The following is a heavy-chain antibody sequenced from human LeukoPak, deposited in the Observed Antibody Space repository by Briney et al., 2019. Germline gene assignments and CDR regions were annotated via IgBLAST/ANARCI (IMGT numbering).Heavy chain of an antibody. CDR2: ISGGGGST. CDR3: AKDRYCGGGTCYWSYFDY. V-gene: IGHV3-23*01. J-gene: IGHJ4*02. D-gene: IGHD2-15*01. CDR1: GFTFRTYA. Sequence: TGGSLRLSCAASGFTFRTYAMSWVRQARGKGLEWVSAISGGGGSTYYADSVKGRFTISRDNSKNTLFLQMNSLRAEDTAVYYCAKDRYCGGGTCYWSYFDYWGQGTLVTVSS.